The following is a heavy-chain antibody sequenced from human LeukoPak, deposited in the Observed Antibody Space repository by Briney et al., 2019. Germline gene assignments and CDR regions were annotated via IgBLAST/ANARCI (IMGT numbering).Heavy chain of an antibody. Sequence: SETLSLTCAVYGVSFSGYYWSWIRQPPGKGLEWIGEINHSGSTNYNPSLKSRVTISVDRSKNQFSLKLSSVTAADTAVYYCARDKSHCSGGSCYYYGMDVWGQGTTVTVSS. D-gene: IGHD2-15*01. CDR3: ARDKSHCSGGSCYYYGMDV. V-gene: IGHV4-34*01. CDR1: GVSFSGYY. J-gene: IGHJ6*02. CDR2: INHSGST.